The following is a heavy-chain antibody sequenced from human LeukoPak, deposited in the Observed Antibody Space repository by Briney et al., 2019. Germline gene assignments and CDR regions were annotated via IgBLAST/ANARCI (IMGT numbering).Heavy chain of an antibody. V-gene: IGHV1-8*01. J-gene: IGHJ6*03. CDR3: ARGTARLYYYYMDV. Sequence: GASVKVSCKASGYTFTSYDINWVRQATGQGLEWMGWMNPNSGNTGYAQKFQGRVTMTRNTSISTAYVELSSLRSEDTAVYYCARGTARLYYYYMDVWGKGTTVTVSS. CDR2: MNPNSGNT. D-gene: IGHD6-6*01. CDR1: GYTFTSYD.